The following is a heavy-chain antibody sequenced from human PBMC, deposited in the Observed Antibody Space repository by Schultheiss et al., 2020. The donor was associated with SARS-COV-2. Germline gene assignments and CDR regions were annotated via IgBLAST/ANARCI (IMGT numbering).Heavy chain of an antibody. D-gene: IGHD1-26*01. Sequence: ASVKVSCKASGYTFTSYGISWVRQAPGQGLEWMGIINPSGGSTSYAQKFQGRVTMTRDTSISTAYMELTRLTSDDTAMYYCARVPWDQDYWGQGTLVTVSS. CDR2: INPSGGST. V-gene: IGHV1-46*01. CDR1: GYTFTSYG. J-gene: IGHJ4*02. CDR3: ARVPWDQDY.